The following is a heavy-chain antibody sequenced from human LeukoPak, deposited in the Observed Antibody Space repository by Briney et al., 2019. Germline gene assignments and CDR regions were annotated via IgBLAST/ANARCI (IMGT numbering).Heavy chain of an antibody. CDR3: ARATLAWYYYDSSGCPYFDY. CDR1: GFTFSSYW. Sequence: GGSLRLSCAASGFTFSSYWMSWVRQAPGKGLEWVANIKQDGSEKYYVDSVKGRFTISRDNAKNSPYLQMNSLRAEDTAVYYCARATLAWYYYDSSGCPYFDYWGQGTLVTVSS. V-gene: IGHV3-7*01. D-gene: IGHD3-22*01. J-gene: IGHJ4*02. CDR2: IKQDGSEK.